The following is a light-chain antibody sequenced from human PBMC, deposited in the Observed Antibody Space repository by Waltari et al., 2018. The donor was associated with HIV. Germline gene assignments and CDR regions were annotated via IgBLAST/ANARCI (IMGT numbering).Light chain of an antibody. CDR3: QVWDSTSDHPA. Sequence: YVMTQPSSLSVAPGETATISCGANNIGSQSVHWYQQRPGQAPGLVISDDSDRPSEIPERFAGSNSGNTATLTISGVEAGDEADYYCQVWDSTSDHPAFGGGTKLTVL. J-gene: IGLJ3*02. V-gene: IGLV3-21*01. CDR1: NIGSQS. CDR2: DDS.